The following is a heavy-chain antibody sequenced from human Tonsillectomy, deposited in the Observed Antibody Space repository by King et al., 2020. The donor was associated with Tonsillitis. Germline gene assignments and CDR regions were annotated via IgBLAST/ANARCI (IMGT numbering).Heavy chain of an antibody. CDR2: ISWNSGSI. CDR3: AKDKFAFYDSSGYYSFRNDAFDI. D-gene: IGHD3-22*01. Sequence: VQLVESGGGLVQPGRSLRLSCAASGFTFDDYAMHWVRQAPGKGLEWVSGISWNSGSIGYADSVKGRFTISRDNAKNSLYLQMNSLRAEDTALYYCAKDKFAFYDSSGYYSFRNDAFDIWGQGTMVTVSS. V-gene: IGHV3-9*01. CDR1: GFTFDDYA. J-gene: IGHJ3*02.